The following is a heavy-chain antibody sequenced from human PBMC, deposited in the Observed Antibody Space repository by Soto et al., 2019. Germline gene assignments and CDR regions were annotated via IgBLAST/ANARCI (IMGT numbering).Heavy chain of an antibody. CDR1: GYTFTSYG. J-gene: IGHJ4*02. CDR2: ISAYNGNT. V-gene: IGHV1-18*04. Sequence: ASVKVSCKASGYTFTSYGISWVRQAPGQGLEWMGWISAYNGNTNYAQKLQGRVTMTTDTSTSTAYMELRSLRSDDTAVCYCAREPHKAAADPFDYWGQGTLVTVSS. D-gene: IGHD6-13*01. CDR3: AREPHKAAADPFDY.